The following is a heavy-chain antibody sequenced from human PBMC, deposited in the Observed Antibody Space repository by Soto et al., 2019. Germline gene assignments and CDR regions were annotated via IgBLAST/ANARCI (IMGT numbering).Heavy chain of an antibody. CDR3: ARYFGDYSGNWFDT. CDR2: IGVGGDT. Sequence: EVQLVESGGGLVQPGGSLRLSCAASGFIFSNYDMHWVRQVTGKGLEWVSSIGVGGDTYYAGSVKGRFTISRENAKNSFYLQMNSLRDEDTAVYYCARYFGDYSGNWFDTCGQGTLVTVSS. D-gene: IGHD4-17*01. CDR1: GFIFSNYD. V-gene: IGHV3-13*01. J-gene: IGHJ5*02.